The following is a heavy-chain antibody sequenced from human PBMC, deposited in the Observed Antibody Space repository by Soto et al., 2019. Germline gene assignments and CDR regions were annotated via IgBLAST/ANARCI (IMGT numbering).Heavy chain of an antibody. D-gene: IGHD3-22*01. CDR1: GGSIITYY. V-gene: IGHV4-59*01. CDR3: ARGYYGSSGYSFDY. J-gene: IGHJ4*02. Sequence: PSETLSLTCTFSGGSIITYYWTWVRQPPGKGLEYIGYIYYSGSTNYNPSLKSRVTISVDTSRNQFSLKLSSVTAADTAVYYCARGYYGSSGYSFDYWGQGTLVTVSS. CDR2: IYYSGST.